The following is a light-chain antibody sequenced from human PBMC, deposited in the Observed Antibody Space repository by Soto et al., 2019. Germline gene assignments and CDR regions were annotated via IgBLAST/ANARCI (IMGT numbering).Light chain of an antibody. CDR3: SSYAGSNNYV. J-gene: IGLJ1*01. CDR1: SSDVGNYNY. CDR2: EVS. V-gene: IGLV2-8*01. Sequence: QSALTQPPSASGSPGQSVTISCTGTSSDVGNYNYVSWYQQHPGKAPKRMIYEVSKRPSGVPDRFSGSKSGNTASLTVSGLQAEVEADYYCSSYAGSNNYVFGTGTKVTVL.